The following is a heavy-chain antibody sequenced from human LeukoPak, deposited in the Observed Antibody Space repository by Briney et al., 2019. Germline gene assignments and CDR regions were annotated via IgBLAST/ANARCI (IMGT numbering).Heavy chain of an antibody. J-gene: IGHJ4*02. Sequence: PGGSLRLSCVASGFSFSSYGMHWVRQAPGKGLEWVALIWYDGNNKYYADSVKGRFTISRDNSKNTLYLQLNSLRAEDTAVCYCARQHCSGGDCYFFDWGQGTLVTASS. CDR1: GFSFSSYG. V-gene: IGHV3-33*08. CDR3: ARQHCSGGDCYFFD. D-gene: IGHD2-15*01. CDR2: IWYDGNNK.